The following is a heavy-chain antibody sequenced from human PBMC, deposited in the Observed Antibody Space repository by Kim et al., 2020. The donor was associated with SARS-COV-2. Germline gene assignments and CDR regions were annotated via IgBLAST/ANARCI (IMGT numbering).Heavy chain of an antibody. D-gene: IGHD3-10*01. V-gene: IGHV1-46*01. CDR3: ARGLNYYGSGSYGVY. Sequence: QKFQGRVTMTRDTSTSTVYMELSSLRSEDTAVYYCARGLNYYGSGSYGVYWGQGTLVTVSS. J-gene: IGHJ4*02.